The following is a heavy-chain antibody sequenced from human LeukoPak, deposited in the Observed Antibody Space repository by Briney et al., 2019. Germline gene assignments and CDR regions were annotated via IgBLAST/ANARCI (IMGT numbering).Heavy chain of an antibody. CDR2: ISGSGGST. CDR3: AKSDSLYYYYGMDV. J-gene: IGHJ6*02. CDR1: GFTFSSYA. V-gene: IGHV3-23*01. D-gene: IGHD5-18*01. Sequence: GGSLRLSCAASGFTFSSYAMSWVRQAPGKGLEWVLAISGSGGSTYYADSVKGRFTISRDNSKNTLYLQMNSLRAEDTAVYYCAKSDSLYYYYGMDVWGQGTTVTVSS.